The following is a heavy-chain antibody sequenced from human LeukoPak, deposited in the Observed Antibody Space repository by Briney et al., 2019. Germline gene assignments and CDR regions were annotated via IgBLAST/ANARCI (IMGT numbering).Heavy chain of an antibody. Sequence: KSSETLSLTCTVSSGSISSTSYYWGWIRQPPGMGLEWIGSMYYSGSTYYNLSLKSRVTISVDTSKSQFSLKLSSVTAADTAVYYCAREMRSPRGGFDYWDQGTLVTVSS. V-gene: IGHV4-39*07. CDR3: AREMRSPRGGFDY. J-gene: IGHJ4*02. CDR1: SGSISSTSYY. D-gene: IGHD3-10*01. CDR2: MYYSGST.